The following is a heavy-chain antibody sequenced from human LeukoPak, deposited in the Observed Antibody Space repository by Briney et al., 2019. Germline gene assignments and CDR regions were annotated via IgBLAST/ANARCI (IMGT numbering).Heavy chain of an antibody. CDR1: GGSISSSNYF. CDR3: VTQSTWYGIDY. V-gene: IGHV4-39*01. J-gene: IGHJ4*02. D-gene: IGHD6-13*01. CDR2: IYYSGST. Sequence: SETLSLTCTVSGGSISSSNYFWGWIRQPPGKGLEWIGSIYYSGSTYYNPSLKSRVTISADTSKNQFSLKLGSVTAADTAVYYCVTQSTWYGIDYWGQGILVTVSS.